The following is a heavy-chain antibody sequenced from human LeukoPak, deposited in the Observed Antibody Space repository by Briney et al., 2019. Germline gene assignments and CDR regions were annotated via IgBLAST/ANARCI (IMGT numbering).Heavy chain of an antibody. V-gene: IGHV3-30*18. D-gene: IGHD3-10*01. Sequence: GGSLRLSCTASGFTFSRYGMHWVRQAPGKGLEWVAAITHESSITYYADSLKGRFTISRDNSMNTPYLQMNSLRAEDTAVYYCAKQFVWFWELSHFDYGGQGPRFTVSS. CDR1: GFTFSRYG. CDR3: AKQFVWFWELSHFDY. CDR2: ITHESSIT. J-gene: IGHJ4*02.